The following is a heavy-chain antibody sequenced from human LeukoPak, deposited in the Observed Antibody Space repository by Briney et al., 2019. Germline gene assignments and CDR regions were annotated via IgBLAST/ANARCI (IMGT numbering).Heavy chain of an antibody. V-gene: IGHV3-30*18. Sequence: GGSLRLSCAASGFTFSSYGMHWVRQAPGKGLEWVAVISYDGSNKNYADSVKGRFTISRDNSKNTLYLQMNSLRAEDTAVYYCAKPSVTDLDAFDIWGQGTMVTVSS. D-gene: IGHD4-17*01. CDR3: AKPSVTDLDAFDI. CDR2: ISYDGSNK. CDR1: GFTFSSYG. J-gene: IGHJ3*02.